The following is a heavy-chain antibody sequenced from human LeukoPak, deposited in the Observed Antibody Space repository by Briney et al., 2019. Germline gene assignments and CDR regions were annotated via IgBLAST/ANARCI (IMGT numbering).Heavy chain of an antibody. CDR3: ARDPLMTTASPRC. CDR2: IYYSGST. Sequence: SQTLSLTCTVSGGSISSGDYYWSWIRHPPGKGLEWIGYIYYSGSTYYNPSLKSRVTISVDTSKNQFSLKLSSVTAADTAVYYCARDPLMTTASPRCWGQGTLVTVSS. J-gene: IGHJ4*02. CDR1: GGSISSGDYY. D-gene: IGHD4-17*01. V-gene: IGHV4-30-4*01.